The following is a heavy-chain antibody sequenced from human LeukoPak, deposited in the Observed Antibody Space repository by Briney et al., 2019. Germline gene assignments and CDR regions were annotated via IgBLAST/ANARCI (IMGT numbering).Heavy chain of an antibody. CDR2: INTDGSYS. Sequence: PGGSLRLSCAASGFTFSYFWMHWFRQTPGKGLVWVSCINTDGSYSSYAGSVKGRFTISRDNVRNTLYLQMNSLRAEDSAVYYCARDFDGPRASDYWGQGISVTVSS. V-gene: IGHV3-74*01. J-gene: IGHJ4*02. D-gene: IGHD4-17*01. CDR3: ARDFDGPRASDY. CDR1: GFTFSYFW.